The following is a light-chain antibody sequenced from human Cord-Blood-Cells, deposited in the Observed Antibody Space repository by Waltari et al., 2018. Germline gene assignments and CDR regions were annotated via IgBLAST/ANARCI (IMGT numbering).Light chain of an antibody. V-gene: IGLV2-23*01. CDR3: CSYAGSSTVV. Sequence: QSALTQPASVSGSPGQSITISCTGTSSVVGCYNLVPWYQQHPGKAPKLMIYEGSKRPSGVSNRFSGSKSGNTASLTISGLQAEDEADYYCCSYAGSSTVVFGGGTKLTVL. J-gene: IGLJ2*01. CDR2: EGS. CDR1: SSVVGCYNL.